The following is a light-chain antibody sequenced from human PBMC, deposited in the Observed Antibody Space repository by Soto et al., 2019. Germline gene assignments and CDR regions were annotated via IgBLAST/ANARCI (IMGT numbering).Light chain of an antibody. Sequence: DIVMTQSPDSLAVSLGERATINCKSSQSILYSSDNKNYLAWYQHKPGQPPKLLIYLASTRDSGGPDRFSGSGSATDFTLTISSLQAEDVAVYFCQQYYTPLTFGGGTKVEIK. CDR2: LAS. CDR3: QQYYTPLT. J-gene: IGKJ4*01. V-gene: IGKV4-1*01. CDR1: QSILYSSDNKNY.